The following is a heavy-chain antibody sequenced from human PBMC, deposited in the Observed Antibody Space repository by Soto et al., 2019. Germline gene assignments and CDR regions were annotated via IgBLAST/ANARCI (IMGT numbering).Heavy chain of an antibody. CDR2: IYYSGST. V-gene: IGHV4-30-4*01. D-gene: IGHD3-22*01. CDR3: ARVLYSSGYYYYYYYGMDV. J-gene: IGHJ6*02. Sequence: SETLSLTCTVSGGSISSGDYYWSWIRQPPGKGLEWIGYIYYSGSTYYNPSLKSRVTISVDTSKNQFSLKLSSVTAADTAVYYCARVLYSSGYYYYYYYGMDVWGQGTTVTVSS. CDR1: GGSISSGDYY.